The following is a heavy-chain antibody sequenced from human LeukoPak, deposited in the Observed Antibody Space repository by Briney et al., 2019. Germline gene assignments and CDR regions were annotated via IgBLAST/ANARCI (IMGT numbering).Heavy chain of an antibody. D-gene: IGHD3-16*01. CDR2: SHYSGST. CDR3: AGLGDLVDY. J-gene: IGHJ4*02. CDR1: GASISSYY. Sequence: SETLSLTCTVSGASISSYYWSWIRQPPGKGLEWIGYSHYSGSTNFNPSLKSRVTISVDTSKNQFSLKLSSVTAADTAVYYCAGLGDLVDYWGQGTLVTVSS. V-gene: IGHV4-59*08.